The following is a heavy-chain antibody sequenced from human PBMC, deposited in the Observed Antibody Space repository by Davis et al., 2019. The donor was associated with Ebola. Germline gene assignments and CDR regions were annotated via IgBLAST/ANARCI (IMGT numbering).Heavy chain of an antibody. CDR1: GGSISNNY. CDR3: ARHLRYCDSGGCSPYRWFDA. D-gene: IGHD3-9*01. V-gene: IGHV4-59*08. J-gene: IGHJ5*02. CDR2: VFYTESP. Sequence: MPGGSLRLSCTVSGGSISNNYWNWVRQPPGKGLEWIGNVFYTESPNYNSALESRVTISVDTAKSQVSLHLKYVTAADTAVYYCARHLRYCDSGGCSPYRWFDAWGQGSLVTVSS.